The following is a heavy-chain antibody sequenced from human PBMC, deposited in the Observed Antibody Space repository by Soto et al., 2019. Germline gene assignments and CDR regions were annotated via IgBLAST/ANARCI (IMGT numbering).Heavy chain of an antibody. CDR1: GGSISSYY. D-gene: IGHD3-16*02. CDR2: IYTSGST. Sequence: LSLTCTVSGGSISSYYWSWIRQPAGKGLEWIGRIYTSGSTNYNPSLKSRVTMSVDTSKNQFSLKLSSVTAADTAVYYCARDGHYDYVWGSYRPFNWFDPWGQGTLVTVSS. V-gene: IGHV4-4*07. CDR3: ARDGHYDYVWGSYRPFNWFDP. J-gene: IGHJ5*02.